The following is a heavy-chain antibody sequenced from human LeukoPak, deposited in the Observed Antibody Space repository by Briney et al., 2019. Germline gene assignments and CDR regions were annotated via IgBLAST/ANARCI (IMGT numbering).Heavy chain of an antibody. D-gene: IGHD2-21*01. CDR2: TFYRSKWYN. V-gene: IGHV6-1*01. CDR1: GDSVSSNSGA. J-gene: IGHJ4*02. Sequence: SQTLSLTCAISGDSVSSNSGAWHWIRQSPSRGLEWLGRTFYRSKWYNEYAVSVKSRLTINPDTSKNQFSLQLNSVTPEDTAVYYCARDCGGSHGAYYFDYWGQGALVTVPS. CDR3: ARDCGGSHGAYYFDY.